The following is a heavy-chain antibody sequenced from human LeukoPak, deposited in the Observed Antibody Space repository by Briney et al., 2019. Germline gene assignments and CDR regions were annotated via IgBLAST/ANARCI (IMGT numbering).Heavy chain of an antibody. CDR3: AKGAYYYDSSGLRYYYGMDV. J-gene: IGHJ6*02. V-gene: IGHV3-30*18. CDR1: GFTFSSYG. Sequence: GSLRLSCAASGFTFSSYGMHWVRQAPGKGLEWVAVISYDGSNKYYADSVKGRFTISRDNSKNTLYLQMNSLRAEDTAVYYCAKGAYYYDSSGLRYYYGMDVWGQGTTVTVSS. CDR2: ISYDGSNK. D-gene: IGHD3-22*01.